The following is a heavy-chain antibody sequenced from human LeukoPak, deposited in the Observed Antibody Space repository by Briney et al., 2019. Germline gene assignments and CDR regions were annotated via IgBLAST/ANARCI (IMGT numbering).Heavy chain of an antibody. V-gene: IGHV3-53*01. CDR3: ARGGGFCGGDCYGIDY. CDR1: GFTVSRNY. D-gene: IGHD2-21*01. J-gene: IGHJ4*02. CDR2: IYSGGST. Sequence: PGGSLRLSCAASGFTVSRNYMSWVRQAPGKGLEWVSVIYSGGSTYYADSVKGRFTISRDTSKNTLYLQMNSLRAEDTAVYYCARGGGFCGGDCYGIDYWGQGTLVTVS.